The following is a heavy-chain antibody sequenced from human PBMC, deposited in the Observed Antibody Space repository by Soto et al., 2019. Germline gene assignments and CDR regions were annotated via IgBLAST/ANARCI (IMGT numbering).Heavy chain of an antibody. CDR1: GFTFSSYG. CDR3: ARSSGGSSWYPPDY. CDR2: VANDGSNQ. V-gene: IGHV3-30*03. Sequence: QVQLVESGGGVVQPGRSLRLSCAASGFTFSSYGMQWVRQSPGEGPEWVAIVANDGSNQYYAESVKGRFTISRDNSKTMVFLEMDSLRPEDTAVYYCARSSGGSSWYPPDYWGQGTLVTVSS. J-gene: IGHJ4*02. D-gene: IGHD6-13*01.